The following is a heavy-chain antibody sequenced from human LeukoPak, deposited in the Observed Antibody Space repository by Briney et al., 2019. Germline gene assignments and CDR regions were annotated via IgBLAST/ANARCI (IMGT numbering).Heavy chain of an antibody. CDR2: INSDGSST. V-gene: IGHV3-74*01. J-gene: IGHJ4*02. CDR3: AKETYSSSSWLDY. CDR1: GFTFSSYW. D-gene: IGHD6-6*01. Sequence: PGGSLRLSCAASGFTFSSYWMHWVRQAPGKGLVWVSRINSDGSSTSYADSVKGRFTISRDNSKNTLYLQMNSLRAEDTAVYYCAKETYSSSSWLDYWGQGTLVTVSS.